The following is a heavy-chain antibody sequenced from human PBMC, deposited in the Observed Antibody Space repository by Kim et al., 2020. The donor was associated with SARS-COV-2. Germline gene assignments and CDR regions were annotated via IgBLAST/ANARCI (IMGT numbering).Heavy chain of an antibody. CDR3: ARGRAGVVPSPIMGLGPYYDYYALDV. V-gene: IGHV4-34*01. CDR2: IDHSGAT. Sequence: SETLSLTCAVYVGSFSDYDWTWIRQSPGKGLEWIGEIDHSGATNYNPSLKSRVAISVDTSKNQFSLKVKSVTAADTAVYFCARGRAGVVPSPIMGLGPYYDYYALDVWGQGTTVSVSS. J-gene: IGHJ6*02. D-gene: IGHD3-3*01. CDR1: VGSFSDYD.